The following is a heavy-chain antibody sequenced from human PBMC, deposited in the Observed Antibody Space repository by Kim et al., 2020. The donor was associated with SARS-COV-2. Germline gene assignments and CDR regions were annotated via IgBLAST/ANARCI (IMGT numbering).Heavy chain of an antibody. CDR3: ATSRGYYYDSSGYGDY. CDR1: GGTFSSYA. D-gene: IGHD3-22*01. CDR2: IIPIFGTA. Sequence: SVKVSCKASGGTFSSYAISWVRQAPGQGLESMGGIIPIFGTANYAQKFQGRVTITADESTSTAYMELSSLRSEDTAVYYCATSRGYYYDSSGYGDYWGQGTLVTVSS. J-gene: IGHJ4*02. V-gene: IGHV1-69*13.